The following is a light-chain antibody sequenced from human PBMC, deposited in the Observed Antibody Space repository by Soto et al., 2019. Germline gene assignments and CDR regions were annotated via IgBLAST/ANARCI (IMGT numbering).Light chain of an antibody. CDR2: KAS. J-gene: IGKJ1*01. CDR1: QSISSW. V-gene: IGKV1-5*03. CDR3: QQYNSYSWT. Sequence: DIQMTQSPSTLSASVGDRVTITCRASQSISSWVAWYQQKPGKAPKLLIYKASSLESGVPSRFSGSGSGTEFTLTIRSLQPDEFATYYCQQYNSYSWTFGQGTKVEIK.